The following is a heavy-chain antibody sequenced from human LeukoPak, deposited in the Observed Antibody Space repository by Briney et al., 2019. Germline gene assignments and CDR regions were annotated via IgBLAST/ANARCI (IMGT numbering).Heavy chain of an antibody. CDR3: ARVERCTVLGISDAFDM. Sequence: ASVKVSCKASGGTFRTYAISWVRLAPGQGLEWMGGIIPMFPTPTYAQKFQGRVTITADESTSTVYMDLSRLRSQDTAVYFCARVERCTVLGISDAFDMWGQGTMVAVSS. V-gene: IGHV1-69*13. CDR2: IIPMFPTP. J-gene: IGHJ3*02. D-gene: IGHD2/OR15-2a*01. CDR1: GGTFRTYA.